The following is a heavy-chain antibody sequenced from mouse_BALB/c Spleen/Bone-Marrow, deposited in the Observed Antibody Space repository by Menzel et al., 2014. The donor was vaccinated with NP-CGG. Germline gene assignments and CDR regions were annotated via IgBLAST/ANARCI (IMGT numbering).Heavy chain of an antibody. CDR1: GYTFTGYC. D-gene: IGHD3-1*01. Sequence: QEQLKESGAALVKLGASVVLSCKASGYTFTGYCMHWVKQRPGHGLEWIGEINPSNGVTNYNEKFKRKATLNVDKSSSTAYMQHSSLTSEDSAVYYCTITDRADLDNWGRGTTLTVAS. CDR2: INPSNGVT. V-gene: IGHV1S16*01. CDR3: TITDRADLDN. J-gene: IGHJ2*01.